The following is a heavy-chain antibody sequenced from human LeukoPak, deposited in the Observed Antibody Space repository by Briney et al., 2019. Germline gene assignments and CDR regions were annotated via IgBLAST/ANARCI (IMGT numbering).Heavy chain of an antibody. J-gene: IGHJ3*02. CDR1: GFTFSSYW. V-gene: IGHV3-7*01. D-gene: IGHD5-12*01. CDR3: ARVGWIDAFDI. CDR2: IKQDGSEK. Sequence: PGGSLRLSCAASGFTFSSYWMSWVRQAPGKGLEWVANIKQDGSEKYYVDSVKGRFTISRDNAKNSPYLQMNSLRAEDTAVYYCARVGWIDAFDIWGQGTMVTVSS.